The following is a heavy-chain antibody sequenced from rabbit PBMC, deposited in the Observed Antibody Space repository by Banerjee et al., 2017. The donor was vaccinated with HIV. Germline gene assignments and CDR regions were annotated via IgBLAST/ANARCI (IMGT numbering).Heavy chain of an antibody. CDR3: ARGEWLGFINL. V-gene: IGHV1S7*01. D-gene: IGHD4-1*01. CDR1: GFDFSSYY. J-gene: IGHJ4*01. Sequence: QLKETGGGLVQPGGSLTLSCKASGFDFSSYYMSWVRQAPGKGLEWIGIIYAGKGSTDYASWVNGRFTISSDNAQNTVDLQMNSLTAADTATYFCARGEWLGFINLWGPGTLVTVS. CDR2: IYAGKGST.